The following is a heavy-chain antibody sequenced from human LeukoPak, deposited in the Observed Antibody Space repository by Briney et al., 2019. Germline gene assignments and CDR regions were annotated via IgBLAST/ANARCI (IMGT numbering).Heavy chain of an antibody. D-gene: IGHD1/OR15-1a*01. CDR3: ARWNNLGY. Sequence: GGSLRLSCAASGFTFSDYYMSWIRQAPGKGLEWVSAISDSGGSTHYADFVKGRFTISRDNSKNTLYLQMNSLRAEDTAVYYCARWNNLGYWGQGTLVTVSS. V-gene: IGHV3-23*01. J-gene: IGHJ4*02. CDR1: GFTFSDYY. CDR2: ISDSGGST.